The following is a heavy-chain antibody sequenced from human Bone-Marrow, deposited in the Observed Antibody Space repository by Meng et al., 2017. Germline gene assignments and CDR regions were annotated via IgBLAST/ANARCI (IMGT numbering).Heavy chain of an antibody. CDR2: ISGSGGST. Sequence: GESLKISCAASGFTFSSYGMHWVRQAPGKGLEWVSAISGSGGSTYYADSVKGRFTISRDNSKNTLYLQMNSLRAEDTAVYYCAKQIVGATTYWGQGTLVTVSS. CDR1: GFTFSSYG. V-gene: IGHV3-23*01. D-gene: IGHD1-26*01. CDR3: AKQIVGATTY. J-gene: IGHJ4*02.